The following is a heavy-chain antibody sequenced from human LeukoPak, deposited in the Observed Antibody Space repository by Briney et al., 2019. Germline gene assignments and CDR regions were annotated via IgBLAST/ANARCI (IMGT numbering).Heavy chain of an antibody. J-gene: IGHJ3*02. V-gene: IGHV5-51*01. CDR2: IYPGDSDT. Sequence: PGESLKISCKGSGYSFTSYWIGWVRQMPGKGLECIGIIYPGDSDTRYSPSFQGQVTISADKSISTAYLQWSSLKASDTAMYYCARRPIAGATGHGAFDIWGQGTMVTVSS. CDR1: GYSFTSYW. CDR3: ARRPIAGATGHGAFDI. D-gene: IGHD1-26*01.